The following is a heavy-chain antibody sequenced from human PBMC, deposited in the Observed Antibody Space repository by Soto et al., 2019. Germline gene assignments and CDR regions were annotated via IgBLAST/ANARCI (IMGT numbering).Heavy chain of an antibody. CDR1: EFTFSSYA. Sequence: EVQLLESGGALVQPGGSLRLSCAASEFTFSSYAMSWVRQAPGKGLEWVSSISGSGGSTFYADSVKGRFTISRDNSKNTLYLQMNSLRADDTAVYYCPKDRDTKITTLVWRQGTLVTVSS. V-gene: IGHV3-23*01. J-gene: IGHJ4*02. CDR2: ISGSGGST. CDR3: PKDRDTKITTLV. D-gene: IGHD3-22*01.